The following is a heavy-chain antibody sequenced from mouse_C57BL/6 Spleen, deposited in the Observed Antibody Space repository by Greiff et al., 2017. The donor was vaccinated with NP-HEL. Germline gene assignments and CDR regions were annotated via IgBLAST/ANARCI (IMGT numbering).Heavy chain of an antibody. CDR2: IYPGDGDT. J-gene: IGHJ1*03. D-gene: IGHD1-1*01. CDR3: ARREYYGSSHWYFDV. V-gene: IGHV1-82*01. Sequence: QVQLQQSGPELVKPGASVKISCKASGYAFSSSWMNWVKQRPGKGLEWIGRIYPGDGDTNYNGKFKGKATLTADKSSSTAYMQLSSLTSEDSAVYFCARREYYGSSHWYFDVWGTGTTVTVSS. CDR1: GYAFSSSW.